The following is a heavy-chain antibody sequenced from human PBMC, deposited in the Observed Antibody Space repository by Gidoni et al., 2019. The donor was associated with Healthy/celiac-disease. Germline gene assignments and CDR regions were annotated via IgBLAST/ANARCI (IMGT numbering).Heavy chain of an antibody. CDR2: SYYSGST. D-gene: IGHD5-18*01. Sequence: QLQLQESGPGLVKPSETLSLTCTVSGGSISSSSYYWGWIRQHPGKGLEWIGSSYYSGSTYYNPSLKRRVIISVDTSKNQFSLKLSSVTAADTAVYYCARDTAMVTGDAFDIWGQGTMVTVSS. V-gene: IGHV4-39*01. J-gene: IGHJ3*02. CDR3: ARDTAMVTGDAFDI. CDR1: GGSISSSSYY.